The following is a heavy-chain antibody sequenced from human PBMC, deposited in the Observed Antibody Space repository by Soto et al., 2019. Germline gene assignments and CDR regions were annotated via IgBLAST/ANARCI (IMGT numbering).Heavy chain of an antibody. CDR3: ARLVQSYDFWSGYHPYYYGMDV. D-gene: IGHD3-3*01. CDR2: IYPDDSDT. CDR1: GYSFTSYW. V-gene: IGHV5-51*01. Sequence: GESLKISCKASGYSFTSYWIGWVRQLPGKGLEWMGIIYPDDSDTRYSPSFQGQVTISADKSISTAYLQWSSLKASDTAMYYCARLVQSYDFWSGYHPYYYGMDVWGQGTTVTVSS. J-gene: IGHJ6*02.